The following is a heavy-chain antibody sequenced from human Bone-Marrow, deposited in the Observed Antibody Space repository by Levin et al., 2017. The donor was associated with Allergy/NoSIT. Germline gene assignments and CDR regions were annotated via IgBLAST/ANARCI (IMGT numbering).Heavy chain of an antibody. D-gene: IGHD6-13*01. CDR2: INHSGST. V-gene: IGHV4-34*01. Sequence: GSLRLSCAVYGGSFSGYYWSWIRQPPGKGLEWIGEINHSGSTNYNPSLKSRVTISVDTSKNQFSLKLSSVTAADTAVYYCARGCRYLRGVQQQLIRPFDYWGQGTLVTVSS. CDR3: ARGCRYLRGVQQQLIRPFDY. J-gene: IGHJ4*02. CDR1: GGSFSGYY.